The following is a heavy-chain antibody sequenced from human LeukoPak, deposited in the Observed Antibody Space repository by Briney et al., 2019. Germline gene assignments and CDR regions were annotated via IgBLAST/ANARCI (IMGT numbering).Heavy chain of an antibody. CDR3: ARDVSPDVLLWFGESTPYYYYGMDV. D-gene: IGHD3-10*01. V-gene: IGHV3-21*01. CDR1: GFTFSSYS. CDR2: ISSSSSYI. Sequence: GGSLRLSCAASGFTFSSYSMNWVRQAPGKGLEWVSSISSSSSYIYYADSVKGRFTISRDNAKNSLYLQMKSLRAEDTAVYYCARDVSPDVLLWFGESTPYYYYGMDVWGQGTTVTVSS. J-gene: IGHJ6*02.